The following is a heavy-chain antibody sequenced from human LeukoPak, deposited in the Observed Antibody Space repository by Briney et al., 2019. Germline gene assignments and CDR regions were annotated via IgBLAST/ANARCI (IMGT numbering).Heavy chain of an antibody. CDR2: ISGSGGST. V-gene: IGHV3-23*01. CDR3: ANLHSSSWYSDY. D-gene: IGHD6-13*01. CDR1: GFTFSSYA. Sequence: GGSLRLPCAASGFTFSSYAMSWVRQAPGKGLEWVSAISGSGGSTYYADSVKGRFTTSRDNSKNTLYLQMNSLRAEDTAVYYCANLHSSSWYSDYWGQGTLVTVSS. J-gene: IGHJ4*02.